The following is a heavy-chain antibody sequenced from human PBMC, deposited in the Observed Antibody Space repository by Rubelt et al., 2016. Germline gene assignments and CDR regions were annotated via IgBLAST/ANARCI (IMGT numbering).Heavy chain of an antibody. CDR1: GFTVNSTY. Sequence: EVLLVESGGGLMQPGGSLRLSCAASGFTVNSTYMSWVRQAPGKGLEWVSVIYSGGSTYYADSVKGRFTTSRDKSKNTLYLGMGSLRAGDTAVYHCTGSSNWKGEDYWGQGTLVTVSS. D-gene: IGHD1-20*01. V-gene: IGHV3-66*03. CDR3: TGSSNWKGEDY. CDR2: IYSGGST. J-gene: IGHJ4*02.